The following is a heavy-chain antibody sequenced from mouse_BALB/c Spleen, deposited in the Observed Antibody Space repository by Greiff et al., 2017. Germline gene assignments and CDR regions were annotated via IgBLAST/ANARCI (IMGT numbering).Heavy chain of an antibody. V-gene: IGHV3-2*02. CDR3: ARSDSDYDWFAY. CDR1: GYSITSDYA. Sequence: EVQGVESGPGLVKPSQSLSLTCTVTGYSITSDYAWNWIRQFPGNKLEWMGYISYSGSTSYNPSLKSRISITRDTSKNQFFLQLNSVTTEDTATYYCARSDSDYDWFAYWGQGTLVTVSA. D-gene: IGHD2-4*01. CDR2: ISYSGST. J-gene: IGHJ3*01.